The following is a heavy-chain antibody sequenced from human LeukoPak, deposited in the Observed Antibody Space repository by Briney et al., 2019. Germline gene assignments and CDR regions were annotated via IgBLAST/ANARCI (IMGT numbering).Heavy chain of an antibody. J-gene: IGHJ6*03. D-gene: IGHD3-3*01. CDR3: AKTSYHDSWSAPGSHHYLDV. CDR2: ISGSGEST. CDR1: GFTFSSYA. Sequence: GGSLRLSCAASGFTFSSYAMTWVRQGPGKGLEWVAGISGSGESTYYADSVKGWFTISRDNSKNTLYLQMNSLRAEDTAVYYCAKTSYHDSWSAPGSHHYLDVWGTGTTVTVSS. V-gene: IGHV3-23*01.